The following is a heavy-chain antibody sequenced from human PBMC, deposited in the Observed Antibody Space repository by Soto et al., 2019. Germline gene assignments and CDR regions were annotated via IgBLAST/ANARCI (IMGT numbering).Heavy chain of an antibody. J-gene: IGHJ4*02. D-gene: IGHD3-10*01. CDR2: INAGNGYT. CDR1: GYTFANYP. Sequence: QVQLVQSGAEGKKPGASVKVSCETSGYTFANYPMHWVRQAPGQTLEWMGWINAGNGYTKYSQKFQGRVTITRDTPASIAYMELSSLRSEDTAVYYCARAKIITTLDYWGQGTLVTVSS. V-gene: IGHV1-3*01. CDR3: ARAKIITTLDY.